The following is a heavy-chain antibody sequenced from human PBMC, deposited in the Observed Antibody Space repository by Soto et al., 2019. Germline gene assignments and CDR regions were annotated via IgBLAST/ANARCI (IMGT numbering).Heavy chain of an antibody. CDR2: IKSKTDGWTT. D-gene: IGHD3-10*01. CDR1: GFTFSNAW. V-gene: IGHV3-15*07. J-gene: IGHJ5*02. Sequence: GGSLRLSCAASGFTFSNAWMNWVRQAPGKGLEWVGRIKSKTDGWTTDYAAPVKGRFTISRYDSKNTLYLQVNSLKTEDTAVYYCTTSYGSGSFIDPWGQGTLVTVSS. CDR3: TTSYGSGSFIDP.